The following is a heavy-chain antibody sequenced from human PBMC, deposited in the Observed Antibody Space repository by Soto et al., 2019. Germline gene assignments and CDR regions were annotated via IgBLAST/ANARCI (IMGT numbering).Heavy chain of an antibody. V-gene: IGHV3-15*01. Sequence: RLSCAASGITFSNAWMTWVRQAPVKGLEWVGRIKSITDGGTTDYAAPVKGRFTISRDDSKDTLYLQMNNLKTEDTAVYHCSTDSADIVVVPATFGMDVWGQGTTVTVYS. CDR3: STDSADIVVVPATFGMDV. CDR1: GITFSNAW. J-gene: IGHJ6*02. D-gene: IGHD2-2*01. CDR2: IKSITDGGTT.